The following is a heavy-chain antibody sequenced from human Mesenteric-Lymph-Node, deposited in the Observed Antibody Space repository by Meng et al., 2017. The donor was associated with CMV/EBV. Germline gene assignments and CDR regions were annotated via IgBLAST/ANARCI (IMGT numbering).Heavy chain of an antibody. D-gene: IGHD6-13*01. Sequence: GGSLRLSCVAFGSMSNTYGMYWVRQAPGKGLEWVAFIRYDGSNKYYADSVKGRFTISRDNSKKTLYLQMNSLRAEDTAVYYCARDLSRAVAGPVGMDYGMDVWGQGTTVTVSS. CDR3: ARDLSRAVAGPVGMDYGMDV. V-gene: IGHV3-30*02. CDR2: IRYDGSNK. CDR1: GSMSNTYG. J-gene: IGHJ6*02.